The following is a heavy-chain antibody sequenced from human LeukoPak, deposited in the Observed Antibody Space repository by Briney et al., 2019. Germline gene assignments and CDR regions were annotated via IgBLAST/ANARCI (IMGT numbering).Heavy chain of an antibody. CDR1: GGSISNYY. CDR3: AREVGNGVPGY. D-gene: IGHD1-1*01. Sequence: SETLSLTCTVSGGSISNYYWSWIRQPPGKGLEWIGYIYHSGSTYYNPSLKSRVTISVDRSKNQFSLKLSSVTAADTAVYYCAREVGNGVPGYWGQGTLVTVSS. CDR2: IYHSGST. J-gene: IGHJ4*02. V-gene: IGHV4-59*12.